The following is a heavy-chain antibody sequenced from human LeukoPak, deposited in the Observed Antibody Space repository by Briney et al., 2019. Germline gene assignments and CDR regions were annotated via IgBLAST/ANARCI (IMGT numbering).Heavy chain of an antibody. CDR1: GFTFSSYS. Sequence: PGGSLRLSCAASGFTFSSYSMNWVRQAPGKGLEWVSTISASGGSTYYADSVKGRFTISRDNSKNTLYLQMNSLRAEDTAVYYCAKDLLYSDVWGSYRPNPLDYWGQGTLVTVSS. V-gene: IGHV3-23*01. D-gene: IGHD3-16*02. CDR3: AKDLLYSDVWGSYRPNPLDY. J-gene: IGHJ4*02. CDR2: ISASGGST.